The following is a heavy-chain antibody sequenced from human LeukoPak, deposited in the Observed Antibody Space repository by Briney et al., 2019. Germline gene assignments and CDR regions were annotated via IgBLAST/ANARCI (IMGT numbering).Heavy chain of an antibody. CDR3: ARHGAIVAAGTTPDY. J-gene: IGHJ4*02. CDR2: IHYTGII. CDR1: GDSISSDPYY. Sequence: SETLSLTCTVSGDSISSDPYYWGWIRQPPGKGLEWIGNIHYTGIIYYNSSLKSRVTISVDTSKNQFSLTLISMTAADTAVYYCARHGAIVAAGTTPDYWSQGTLVTVSS. V-gene: IGHV4-39*01. D-gene: IGHD5-12*01.